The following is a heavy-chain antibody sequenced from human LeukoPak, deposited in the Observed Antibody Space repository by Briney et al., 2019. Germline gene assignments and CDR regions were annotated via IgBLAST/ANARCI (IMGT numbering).Heavy chain of an antibody. D-gene: IGHD7-27*01. CDR1: GGSISSSSYY. V-gene: IGHV4-39*07. CDR2: INHSGST. Sequence: SETLSLTCTVSGGSISSSSYYWSWIRQPPGKGLEWIGEINHSGSTNYNPSLKSRVTISVDTSKNQFSLKLSSVTAADTAVYYCARGIWGSDYWGQGTLVTVSS. CDR3: ARGIWGSDY. J-gene: IGHJ4*02.